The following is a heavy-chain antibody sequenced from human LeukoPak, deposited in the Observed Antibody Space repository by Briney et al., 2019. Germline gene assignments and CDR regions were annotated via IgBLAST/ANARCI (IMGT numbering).Heavy chain of an antibody. CDR2: IYHSGST. V-gene: IGHV4-4*02. J-gene: IGHJ4*02. CDR3: ARDMMVEYYYDSSGSADYFDY. Sequence: PSGTLSLTCAVSGGSISSSNWWSWVRQPPGKGLEWIGEIYHSGSTNYNPSLKSRVTISVDKSKNQFSLKLSSVTAADTAVYYCARDMMVEYYYDSSGSADYFDYWGQGTLVTVSS. D-gene: IGHD3-22*01. CDR1: GGSISSSNW.